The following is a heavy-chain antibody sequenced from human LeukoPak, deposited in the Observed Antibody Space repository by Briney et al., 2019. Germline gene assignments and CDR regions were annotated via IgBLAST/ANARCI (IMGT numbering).Heavy chain of an antibody. CDR3: ARARSGFAMASWLDS. CDR1: GFTLGAYA. J-gene: IGHJ4*02. D-gene: IGHD5-24*01. Sequence: GGSLRLSCADSGFTLGAYAMSWVRQAPGKGLEWVSVISGDGGTSYQAHSVKGRFTISRDDSKNTLYLQMKSLRVEDTAVYYCARARSGFAMASWLDSWGQGTLVIVSS. V-gene: IGHV3-23*01. CDR2: ISGDGGTS.